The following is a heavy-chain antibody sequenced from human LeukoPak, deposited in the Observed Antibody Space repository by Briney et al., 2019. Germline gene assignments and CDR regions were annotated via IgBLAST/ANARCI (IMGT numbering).Heavy chain of an antibody. CDR2: ISGSGGST. D-gene: IGHD6-13*01. J-gene: IGHJ4*02. Sequence: PGGSLRLPCAASGFTFSNYAMNWVRQAPGKGLEWVLGISGSGGSTYYADSVKGRFTISRDNSKNTLYLQMSSLRAEDTAVYYCVKDGYIAAAGRYYFDYWGQGTLVTVSS. V-gene: IGHV3-23*01. CDR1: GFTFSNYA. CDR3: VKDGYIAAAGRYYFDY.